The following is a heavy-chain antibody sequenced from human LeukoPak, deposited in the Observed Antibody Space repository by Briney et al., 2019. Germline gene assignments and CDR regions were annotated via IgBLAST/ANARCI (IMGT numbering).Heavy chain of an antibody. V-gene: IGHV1-24*01. CDR2: FDPEDGET. CDR3: ATDPNVYGMDV. CDR1: GYTLTELS. Sequence: ASVKVSCKVSGYTLTELSMHWVRQAPGKGLGWMGGFDPEDGETIYAQKIQGRVTMTEDTSIDTAYMELSSLRSEDTAVYYCATDPNVYGMDVWGQGTTVTVSS. J-gene: IGHJ6*02.